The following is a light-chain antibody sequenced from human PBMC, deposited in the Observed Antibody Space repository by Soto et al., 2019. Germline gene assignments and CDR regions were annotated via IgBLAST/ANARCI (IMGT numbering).Light chain of an antibody. V-gene: IGKV3-11*01. CDR2: GAS. Sequence: EIVLTQSPATLSSFPGDRVTLSCRASQYINTRLAWYQHKPGQAPRLLIFGASQRATGIPARFRGSGSGTDFTLSISSLEPEDFAVYYCQQRTDRPPWTFGQGTKVDIK. CDR3: QQRTDRPPWT. CDR1: QYINTR. J-gene: IGKJ1*01.